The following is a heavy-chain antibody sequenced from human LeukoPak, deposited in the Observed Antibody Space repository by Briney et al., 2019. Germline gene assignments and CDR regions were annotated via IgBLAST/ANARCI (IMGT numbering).Heavy chain of an antibody. V-gene: IGHV4-4*02. CDR1: GGSISSTDY. D-gene: IGHD2-2*01. J-gene: IGHJ5*02. Sequence: PSETLSLTCGVSGGSISSTDYWSWVRQPPGKGLEWIGEVDHSGSTKYNPALKSRVTISVDKSKNQFSLKLTSVTAADTAVYYCARVHKYCSGISCYRFDPWGPGTLVSVSS. CDR3: ARVHKYCSGISCYRFDP. CDR2: VDHSGST.